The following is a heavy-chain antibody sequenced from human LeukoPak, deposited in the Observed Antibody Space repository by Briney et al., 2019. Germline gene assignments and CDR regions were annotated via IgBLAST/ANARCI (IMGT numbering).Heavy chain of an antibody. Sequence: GASVKVSCKASGYTFTSYYMHWVRQAPGQGLEWMGIINPSGGSTSYAQKFQGRVTITRDTSTSTVYMELSSLRSEDTAVYYCASSAPYYYDSSGHPWDYWGQGTLVTVSS. CDR1: GYTFTSYY. J-gene: IGHJ4*02. V-gene: IGHV1-46*01. CDR2: INPSGGST. CDR3: ASSAPYYYDSSGHPWDY. D-gene: IGHD3-22*01.